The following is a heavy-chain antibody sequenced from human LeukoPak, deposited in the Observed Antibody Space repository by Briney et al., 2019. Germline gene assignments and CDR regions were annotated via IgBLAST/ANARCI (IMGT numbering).Heavy chain of an antibody. CDR1: GFTFSSYI. D-gene: IGHD3-22*01. CDR2: ISTRSTTI. Sequence: GGSLRLSCVASGFTFSSYIMNWVRQAPGKGLEWVSYISTRSTTIDYADSVKGRFTISRDNAKNSLYLQMNSLRAEDTAVYYCAKALSNRITMIVVSGWGQGTLVTVSS. J-gene: IGHJ4*02. CDR3: AKALSNRITMIVVSG. V-gene: IGHV3-48*04.